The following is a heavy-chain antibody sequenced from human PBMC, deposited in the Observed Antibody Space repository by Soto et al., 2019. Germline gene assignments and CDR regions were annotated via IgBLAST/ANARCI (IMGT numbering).Heavy chain of an antibody. D-gene: IGHD5-12*01. CDR2: TSFRSKWYN. V-gene: IGHV6-1*01. Sequence: SQTLSLHCAISGDSVSSNTASWNWIRQSPSRGLEWLGRTSFRSKWYNDYAVSVKSRIIINPDTSNNQFSLQLNSVTPEDTAVYFCAKGDNLGPKTGYAFDPWGQGIMVTVSS. CDR1: GDSVSSNTAS. CDR3: AKGDNLGPKTGYAFDP. J-gene: IGHJ5*02.